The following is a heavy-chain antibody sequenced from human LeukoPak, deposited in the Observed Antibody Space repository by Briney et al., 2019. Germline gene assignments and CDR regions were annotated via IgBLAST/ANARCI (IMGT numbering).Heavy chain of an antibody. D-gene: IGHD3-9*01. V-gene: IGHV1-46*01. CDR3: ATDPRGYYDILTGSEGWFDP. Sequence: GASVKVSCKASGYTFTSYYMHWVRQAPGQGLEWMGIINPSGGSTSYAQKFQGRVTMTRDMSTSTVYMELRSLRSEDTAVYYCATDPRGYYDILTGSEGWFDPWGQGTLVTVSS. CDR1: GYTFTSYY. CDR2: INPSGGST. J-gene: IGHJ5*02.